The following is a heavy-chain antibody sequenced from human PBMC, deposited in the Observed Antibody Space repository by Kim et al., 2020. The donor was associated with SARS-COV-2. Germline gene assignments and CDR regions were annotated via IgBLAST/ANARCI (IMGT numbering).Heavy chain of an antibody. CDR2: IKQDGSEK. V-gene: IGHV3-7*03. J-gene: IGHJ6*02. CDR3: ARLYCSSSSCYFSSGMDV. D-gene: IGHD2-2*01. Sequence: GGSLRLSCAASGFTFSGNWMSWVRQAPGKGLEWVANIKQDGSEKYYVDSVKGRFTIYRDNAKNSLYLQMNSLRAEDTAVYYCARLYCSSSSCYFSSGMDVWGQGTTVTVSS. CDR1: GFTFSGNW.